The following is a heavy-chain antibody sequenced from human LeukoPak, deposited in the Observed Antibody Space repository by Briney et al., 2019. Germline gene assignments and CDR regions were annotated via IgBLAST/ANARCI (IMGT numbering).Heavy chain of an antibody. J-gene: IGHJ5*02. CDR3: ARGYDFWSGRTPNWFDP. CDR1: GGSISSGGYY. V-gene: IGHV4-31*03. Sequence: SQTLSLTCTVSGGSISSGGYYWSWIRQHPGTGLEWIGYIYYSGSTYYNPSLKSRVTISVDTSKNQFSLKLSSVTAADTAVYYCARGYDFWSGRTPNWFDPWGQGTLVTVSS. D-gene: IGHD3-3*01. CDR2: IYYSGST.